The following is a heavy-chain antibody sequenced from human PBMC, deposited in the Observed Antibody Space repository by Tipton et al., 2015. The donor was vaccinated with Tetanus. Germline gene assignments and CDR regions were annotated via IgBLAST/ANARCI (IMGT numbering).Heavy chain of an antibody. Sequence: SLRLSCAASGFTFSAYWMTWVRQAPGKGLEWVANIKHDGSENYYVDSVKGRFTISRDNAKNSLYLQMNSLRAEDTAVYYCTMAVPGTTGARGLDAWGPGTLVIVSS. CDR1: GFTFSAYW. V-gene: IGHV3-7*01. J-gene: IGHJ5*02. CDR3: TMAVPGTTGARGLDA. D-gene: IGHD6-19*01. CDR2: IKHDGSEN.